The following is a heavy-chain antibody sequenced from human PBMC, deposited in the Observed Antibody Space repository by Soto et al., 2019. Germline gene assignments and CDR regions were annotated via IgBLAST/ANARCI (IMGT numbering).Heavy chain of an antibody. CDR2: IYYSGST. CDR3: ARHTPAISISDH. CDR1: GGPISIISYY. V-gene: IGHV4-39*01. D-gene: IGHD2-15*01. J-gene: IGHJ4*02. Sequence: QLQLKEPGPGLGKPSETLSLTCTVPGGPISIISYYWGWIRQPPGKGLEWIGSIYYSGSTYYNPSLKRRVTISVDTSKNQFSLKLSSVTAADTAVYYCARHTPAISISDHWGQGTLVTVSS.